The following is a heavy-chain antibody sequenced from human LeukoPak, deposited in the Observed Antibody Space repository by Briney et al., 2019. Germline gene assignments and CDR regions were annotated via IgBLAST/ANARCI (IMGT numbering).Heavy chain of an antibody. CDR3: ATGRDSSGSYDY. Sequence: GGSLRLSCAASRFTFSSSSMNWVRQAPGKRLEWVSHIRSSGRTIYYTDSVKGRFTISRDNAKNSLYLQMNSLRDEDTAVYYCATGRDSSGSYDYWGQGTLVTVSS. D-gene: IGHD6-19*01. CDR1: RFTFSSSS. V-gene: IGHV3-48*02. J-gene: IGHJ4*02. CDR2: IRSSGRTI.